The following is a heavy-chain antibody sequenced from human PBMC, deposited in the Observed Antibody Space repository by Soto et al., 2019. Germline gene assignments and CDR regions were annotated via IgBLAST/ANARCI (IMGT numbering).Heavy chain of an antibody. Sequence: QVQLVESGGGVVQPGRSLRLSCAASGFTFSSYAMHWVRQAPGKGLEWVAVISYDGSNKYYADSVKGRFTISRDNSKNTLYLQMNSLRAEDTAVYYCARDREFYFGGDCSNSDAFDIWGQGTMVTVSS. V-gene: IGHV3-30-3*01. D-gene: IGHD2-21*02. CDR3: ARDREFYFGGDCSNSDAFDI. CDR1: GFTFSSYA. CDR2: ISYDGSNK. J-gene: IGHJ3*02.